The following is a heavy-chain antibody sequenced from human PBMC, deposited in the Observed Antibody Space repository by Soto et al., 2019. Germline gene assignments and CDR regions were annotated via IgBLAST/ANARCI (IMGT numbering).Heavy chain of an antibody. D-gene: IGHD3-9*01. V-gene: IGHV1-18*01. J-gene: IGHJ4*02. CDR1: GYTFTNYG. CDR3: AREWGREHFLTNKDY. CDR2: ISGSNGNP. Sequence: QVQLVQSGAEVKKPGASVKVSCKASGYTFTNYGVSWVRLAPGQGLEWMGWISGSNGNPNYAQRLQGRVTITTDTSTSTANMELRSLRSDDTAVYYCAREWGREHFLTNKDYWGQGTLVTVSS.